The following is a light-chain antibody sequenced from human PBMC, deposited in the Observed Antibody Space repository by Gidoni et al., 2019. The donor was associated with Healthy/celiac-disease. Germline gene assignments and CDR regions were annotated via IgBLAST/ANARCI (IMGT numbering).Light chain of an antibody. CDR2: DAS. Sequence: DIQITQSPSSLSASVGDRVPITCRASKSISSYLNWYQQKPGKSPKLLIYDASSLQSGVPSRFSGSGSGTDFTLTISSLQPEDFATYYCQQSYSTPPYTFGQGTKLEIK. CDR1: KSISSY. CDR3: QQSYSTPPYT. V-gene: IGKV1-39*01. J-gene: IGKJ2*01.